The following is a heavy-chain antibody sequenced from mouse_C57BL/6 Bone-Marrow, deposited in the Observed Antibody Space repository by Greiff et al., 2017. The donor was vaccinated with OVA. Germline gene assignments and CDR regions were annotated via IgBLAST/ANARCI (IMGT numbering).Heavy chain of an antibody. CDR2: IYRGDGDT. V-gene: IGHV1-80*01. D-gene: IGHD1-1*01. Sequence: QVQLQQSGAELVKPGASVKISCKASGYAFSSYWMNWVKQRPGKGLEWIGQIYRGDGDTNYNGKVKGKATLTADKSTSTAYMQLSSLSSEDSAVYFCARHITSVVAAPMDYWGQGTSVTVSS. CDR3: ARHITSVVAAPMDY. CDR1: GYAFSSYW. J-gene: IGHJ4*01.